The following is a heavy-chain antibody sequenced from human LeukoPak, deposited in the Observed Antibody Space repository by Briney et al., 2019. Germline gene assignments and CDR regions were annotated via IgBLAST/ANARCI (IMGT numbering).Heavy chain of an antibody. Sequence: SQTLSLTCTVSGGSISSGGYYWSWIRQPPGKGLEWIGYIYHSGSTYYNPSLKSRVTISVDRSKNQFSLKLSSVTAADTAVYYCAREVYHGVAAAGTYYYYYMDVWGKGTTVTVSS. J-gene: IGHJ6*03. CDR1: GGSISSGGYY. V-gene: IGHV4-30-2*01. CDR3: AREVYHGVAAAGTYYYYYMDV. D-gene: IGHD6-13*01. CDR2: IYHSGST.